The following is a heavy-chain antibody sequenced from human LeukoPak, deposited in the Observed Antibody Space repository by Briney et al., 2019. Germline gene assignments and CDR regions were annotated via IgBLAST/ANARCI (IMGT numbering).Heavy chain of an antibody. CDR1: GFTFSDYA. CDR3: ARRDIFIPY. J-gene: IGHJ4*02. D-gene: IGHD3-3*02. CDR2: ISDSGGST. V-gene: IGHV3-23*01. Sequence: GGSLRLSCVASGFTFSDYAMSWVRQAPGKGLEWVSGISDSGGSTYYADSVKGRCTISRDNSKNTVSLQMNNLRAEDTAVYFCARRDIFIPYWGQGTLVTVTS.